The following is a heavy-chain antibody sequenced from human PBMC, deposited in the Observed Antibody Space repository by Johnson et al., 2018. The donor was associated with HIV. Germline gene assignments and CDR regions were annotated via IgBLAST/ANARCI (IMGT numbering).Heavy chain of an antibody. V-gene: IGHV3-9*01. CDR1: GFTFDDYA. J-gene: IGHJ3*02. CDR2: ISWISGTI. Sequence: VQLVESGGGLEQPGRSMRLSCEASGFTFDDYAMHWVRQAPGKGLEWVSGISWISGTIGYADSVKGRFTISRDNAKKSLYLEMNSLRAEDTAVYYCAKDTGAYYDTFLAFDIWGQGTMVTVSS. D-gene: IGHD3-22*01. CDR3: AKDTGAYYDTFLAFDI.